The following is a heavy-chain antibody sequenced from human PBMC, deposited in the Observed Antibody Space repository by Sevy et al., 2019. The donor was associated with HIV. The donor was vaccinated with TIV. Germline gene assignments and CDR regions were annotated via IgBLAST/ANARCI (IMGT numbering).Heavy chain of an antibody. CDR1: GFTLSDYC. CDR2: ISSGGSTI. V-gene: IGHV3-11*01. D-gene: IGHD5-12*01. CDR3: ARARGYSGYDWGNWFDP. Sequence: GGSLRLSCAASGFTLSDYCMTWIRQAPGKGLEWLSYISSGGSTISYEDSVKGRFTISRDNAKNSLYLQMNSLRAEDAAVYYCARARGYSGYDWGNWFDPWGQGTLVTVSS. J-gene: IGHJ5*02.